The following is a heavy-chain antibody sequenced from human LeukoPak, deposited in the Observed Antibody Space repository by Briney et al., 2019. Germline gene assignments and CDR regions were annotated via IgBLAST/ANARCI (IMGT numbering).Heavy chain of an antibody. D-gene: IGHD5-18*01. Sequence: GGSLRLSCAASGFTFSSYAMSWVRQAPGKGLEWVSAVSGSGGSTYYADSVKGRFTISRDNSKNTLYLQMNSLRAEDTAVYYCAKESSVQLWSRYFDYWGQGTLVTVSS. CDR3: AKESSVQLWSRYFDY. V-gene: IGHV3-23*01. CDR1: GFTFSSYA. CDR2: VSGSGGST. J-gene: IGHJ4*02.